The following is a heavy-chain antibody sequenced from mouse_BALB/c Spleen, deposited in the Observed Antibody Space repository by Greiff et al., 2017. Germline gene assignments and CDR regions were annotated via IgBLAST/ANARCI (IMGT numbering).Heavy chain of an antibody. CDR2: SRNKANDYTT. CDR3: ARVYYDYEFDY. J-gene: IGHJ2*01. Sequence: EVKLMESGGGLVQPGGSLRLSCATSGFTFSDFYMEWVRQPPGKRLEWIAASRNKANDYTTEYSASVKGRFIVSRDTSQSILYLQMNALRAEDTAIYYCARVYYDYEFDYWGQGTTLTVSS. CDR1: GFTFSDFY. D-gene: IGHD2-4*01. V-gene: IGHV7-1*02.